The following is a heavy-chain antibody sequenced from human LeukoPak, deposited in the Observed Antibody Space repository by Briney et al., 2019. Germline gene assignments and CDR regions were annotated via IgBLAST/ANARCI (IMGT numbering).Heavy chain of an antibody. V-gene: IGHV4-39*07. CDR3: ASGLRGIFDY. CDR1: GGSISSSSYY. J-gene: IGHJ4*02. Sequence: PSETLSLPCTVSGGSISSSSYYWGWIPQPPGKGLEWIGSIYYSGSPYYNPSLKSRVTISVDTSKNQFSLKLSSVTAADTAVYYCASGLRGIFDYWGQGTLVTVSS. D-gene: IGHD4-17*01. CDR2: IYYSGSP.